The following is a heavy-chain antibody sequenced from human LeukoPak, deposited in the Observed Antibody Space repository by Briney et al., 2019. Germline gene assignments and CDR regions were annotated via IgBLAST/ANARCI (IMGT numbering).Heavy chain of an antibody. V-gene: IGHV4-4*09. CDR1: GGSISSYY. CDR2: IYTSGST. D-gene: IGHD5-18*01. Sequence: KPSETLSLTCTVSGGSISSYYWSWIRQPPGKGLEWIGYIYTSGSTNYNPSLKSRVTISVDTSKNQFSLKLSSVTAADTAVYYCARRVLRRLDSDYFDYWGQGTLVTVSS. J-gene: IGHJ4*02. CDR3: ARRVLRRLDSDYFDY.